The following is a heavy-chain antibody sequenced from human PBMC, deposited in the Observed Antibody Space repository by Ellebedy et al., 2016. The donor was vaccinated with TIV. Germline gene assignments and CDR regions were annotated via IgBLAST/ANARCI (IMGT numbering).Heavy chain of an antibody. CDR3: ARDRMHVLTGYNPDY. J-gene: IGHJ4*02. D-gene: IGHD3-9*01. V-gene: IGHV1-69*04. CDR1: GGTFSSYA. Sequence: AASVKVSCKASGGTFSSYAISWVRQAPGQGLEWMGRIIPILGIANYAQKFQGRVTITADKSTSTAYMELRSLRSDDTAVYYCARDRMHVLTGYNPDYWGQGTLVTVSS. CDR2: IIPILGIA.